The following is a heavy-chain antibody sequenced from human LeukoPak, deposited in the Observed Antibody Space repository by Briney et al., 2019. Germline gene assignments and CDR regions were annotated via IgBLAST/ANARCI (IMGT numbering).Heavy chain of an antibody. CDR3: ARSFREWLLIFDY. D-gene: IGHD3-3*01. J-gene: IGHJ4*02. V-gene: IGHV4-31*03. CDR2: IYYSGST. CDR1: GGSISSGGYY. Sequence: SETLSLTCTVSGGSISSGGYYWSWIRQHPGKGLEWIGYIYYSGSTYYNPSLKIRVTISVDTSKNQFSLKLISVNAAETAVYYCARSFREWLLIFDYWGQGTLVTVSS.